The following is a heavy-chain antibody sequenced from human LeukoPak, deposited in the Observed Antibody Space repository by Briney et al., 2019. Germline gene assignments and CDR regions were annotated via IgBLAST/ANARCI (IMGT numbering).Heavy chain of an antibody. CDR2: IKSQNDGGTT. Sequence: GGSLRLSCVASGFTVSDNHMSWVRQAPGKGLEWVGRIKSQNDGGTTDYAAPVKGRFTISREDSENTLYLEMSSLKADDTAVYYCTTVRSYWGQGTLVTVSA. CDR3: TTVRSY. J-gene: IGHJ4*02. V-gene: IGHV3-15*01. CDR1: GFTVSDNH.